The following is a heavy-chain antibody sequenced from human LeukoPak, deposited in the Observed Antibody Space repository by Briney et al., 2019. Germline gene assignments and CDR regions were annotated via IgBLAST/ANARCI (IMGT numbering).Heavy chain of an antibody. V-gene: IGHV1-18*01. CDR1: GYTFTSYG. J-gene: IGHJ3*02. D-gene: IGHD3-22*01. CDR2: ISAYNGNT. CDR3: ARRVRYYDSSGYSYAFDI. Sequence: GASVKVSCKASGYTFTSYGISWVRQAPGQGLEWMGWISAYNGNTNYAQKLQGRVTMTTDTSTSTAYMELRSLRSDDTAVYYCARRVRYYDSSGYSYAFDIWGQGTMVTVSS.